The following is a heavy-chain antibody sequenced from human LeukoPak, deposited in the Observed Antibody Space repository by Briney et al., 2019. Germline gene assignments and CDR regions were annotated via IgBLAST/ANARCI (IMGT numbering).Heavy chain of an antibody. J-gene: IGHJ3*02. CDR2: IIPIFGTA. Sequence: SVKVSCKASGGTFSSYAISWVRQAPGQGLEWMGRIIPIFGTANYAQKFQGRVTVTTDESTSTAYMELSSLRSEDTAVYYCARHQEVGATLSAFDIWGQGTMVTVSS. CDR1: GGTFSSYA. V-gene: IGHV1-69*05. CDR3: ARHQEVGATLSAFDI. D-gene: IGHD1-26*01.